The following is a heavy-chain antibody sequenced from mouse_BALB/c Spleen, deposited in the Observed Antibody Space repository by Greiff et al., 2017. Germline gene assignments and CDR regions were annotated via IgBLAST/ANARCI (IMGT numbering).Heavy chain of an antibody. Sequence: EVQGVESGAELVKPGASVKLSCTASGFNIKDTYMHWVKQRPEQGLEWIGRIDPANGNTKYDPKFQGKATITADTSSNTAYLQLSSLTSEDTAVYYCAREYGYDESAMDYWGQGTSVTVSS. CDR3: AREYGYDESAMDY. D-gene: IGHD2-2*01. J-gene: IGHJ4*01. CDR2: IDPANGNT. CDR1: GFNIKDTY. V-gene: IGHV14-3*02.